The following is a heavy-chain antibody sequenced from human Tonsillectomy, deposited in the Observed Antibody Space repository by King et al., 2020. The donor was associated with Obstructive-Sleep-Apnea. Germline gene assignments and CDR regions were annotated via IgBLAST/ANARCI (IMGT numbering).Heavy chain of an antibody. Sequence: LQLQESGPGLVKPSETLSLTCKSPGGSLSISSYYLGWLRQPPGMGLGGVGNFLYSGGTYHHPSPQSRVTISVDTAKNQFSLKLNSGTAADTAVYYCARFTYYYGSGSPGDYWGQGTLVTVSS. CDR2: FLYSGGT. CDR1: GGSLSISSYY. D-gene: IGHD3-10*01. V-gene: IGHV4-39*01. J-gene: IGHJ4*02. CDR3: ARFTYYYGSGSPGDY.